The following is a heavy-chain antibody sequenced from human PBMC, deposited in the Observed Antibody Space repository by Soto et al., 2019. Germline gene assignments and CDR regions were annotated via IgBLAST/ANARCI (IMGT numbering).Heavy chain of an antibody. J-gene: IGHJ6*03. CDR3: ALAMTHYYYYYMDV. Sequence: GGSQRLSSTASGFNVGSNYMSWVRQAPGKGLEWVSVIYSGGSTYYADSVKGRFTISRDNSKNTLYLQMNSLRAEDTAVYYCALAMTHYYYYYMDVWGKGTTVTVSS. CDR2: IYSGGST. V-gene: IGHV3-66*01. CDR1: GFNVGSNY.